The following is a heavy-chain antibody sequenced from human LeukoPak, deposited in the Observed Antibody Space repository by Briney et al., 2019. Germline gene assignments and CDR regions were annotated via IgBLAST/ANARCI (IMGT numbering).Heavy chain of an antibody. CDR2: IYYSGTT. D-gene: IGHD1-26*01. CDR3: ARDRVGATTWLDY. J-gene: IGHJ4*02. V-gene: IGHV4-39*07. Sequence: SETLSPTCTVSGGSISSSSYYWGWIRQPPGEGLEWIASIYYSGTTYYNPSLKSRVTISVDTSKSQFSLKLTSVTAADTAVYYCARDRVGATTWLDYWGQGTLVTVSS. CDR1: GGSISSSSYY.